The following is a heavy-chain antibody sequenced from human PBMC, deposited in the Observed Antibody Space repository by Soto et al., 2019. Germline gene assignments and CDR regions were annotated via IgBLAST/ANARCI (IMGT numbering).Heavy chain of an antibody. D-gene: IGHD1-26*01. CDR2: IYYSGSS. CDR3: ARESGSYSLDY. J-gene: IGHJ4*02. Sequence: QVQLQESGPGLVKPSETLSLTCTVSGGSVSSGSYYWSWLRQPPGKGLEWIGYIYYSGSSNYNPSLKSRVTISVDTSKNQFSLKLSSVTAADTAVYYCARESGSYSLDYWGQGTLVTVSS. CDR1: GGSVSSGSYY. V-gene: IGHV4-61*01.